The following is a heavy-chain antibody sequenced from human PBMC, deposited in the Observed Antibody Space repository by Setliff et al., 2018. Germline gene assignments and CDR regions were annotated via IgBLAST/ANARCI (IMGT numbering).Heavy chain of an antibody. J-gene: IGHJ6*02. V-gene: IGHV3-30*02. CDR3: ARDRVSNSFYYYGLDV. CDR1: GFTFSSYG. CDR2: TRYNGDGK. D-gene: IGHD1-1*01. Sequence: GGSLRLSCAASGFTFSSYGMHWVRQAPGKGLEWVAFTRYNGDGKYYADSVRGRFTISRDNAKNSLYLQMNSLRAEDTAVYYCARDRVSNSFYYYGLDVWGQGTTVTVSS.